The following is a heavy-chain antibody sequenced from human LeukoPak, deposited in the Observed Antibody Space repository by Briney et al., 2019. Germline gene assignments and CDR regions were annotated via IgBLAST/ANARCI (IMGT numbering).Heavy chain of an antibody. D-gene: IGHD3-16*01. CDR2: ISWNSGSI. Sequence: GGSLRLSCAASGFTFDDYAMHWVRQGPGKGLEWVSGISWNSGSIGYADSVKGRFTISRDNAKNSLYLQMNSLRAEDTALYYCAKGGGGRLIYYYYMDVWGKGTTVTVSS. CDR1: GFTFDDYA. CDR3: AKGGGGRLIYYYYMDV. V-gene: IGHV3-9*01. J-gene: IGHJ6*03.